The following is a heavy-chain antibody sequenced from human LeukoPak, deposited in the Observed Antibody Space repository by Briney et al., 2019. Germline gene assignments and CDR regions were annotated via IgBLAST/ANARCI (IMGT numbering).Heavy chain of an antibody. CDR3: AKDQAADDPDFYYGMDV. J-gene: IGHJ6*02. V-gene: IGHV3-15*01. CDR2: IKSKIDGGTV. D-gene: IGHD3-3*01. Sequence: GGSLRLSCVASGFTFNNAWMTWVRQAPGKGLEWVGRIKSKIDGGTVDYVVPVKGRFTISRDDSKNTVYLQMNSPRGEDTAVYYCAKDQAADDPDFYYGMDVWGQGTTVTVSS. CDR1: GFTFNNAW.